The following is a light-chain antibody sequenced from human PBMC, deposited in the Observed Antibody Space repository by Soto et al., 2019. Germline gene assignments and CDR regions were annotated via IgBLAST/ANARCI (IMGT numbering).Light chain of an antibody. CDR3: QQSYGTPWT. Sequence: DIQMTQSPSSLSASVGDRVTVTCRASQSITTYLNWYQQKPGKAPKLLIYAASSLQSVVPSRFSGSGSGTDFTLTITSLQPEDFATYICQQSYGTPWTFGQGTKVEIK. CDR1: QSITTY. V-gene: IGKV1-39*01. CDR2: AAS. J-gene: IGKJ1*01.